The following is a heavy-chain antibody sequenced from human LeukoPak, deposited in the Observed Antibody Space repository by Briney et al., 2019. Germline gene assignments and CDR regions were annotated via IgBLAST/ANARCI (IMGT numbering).Heavy chain of an antibody. CDR2: INSDGSST. V-gene: IGHV3-74*01. CDR3: ARDKGGSSAALDY. CDR1: GFTFSDYW. J-gene: IGHJ4*02. Sequence: GGSLRLSCAASGFTFSDYWMHWVRQAPGKGLVWVSRINSDGSSTSYADSVKGRFTISRDNAKNSLYLQMNGLRAEDTAVYYCARDKGGSSAALDYWGQGTLVTVSS. D-gene: IGHD6-13*01.